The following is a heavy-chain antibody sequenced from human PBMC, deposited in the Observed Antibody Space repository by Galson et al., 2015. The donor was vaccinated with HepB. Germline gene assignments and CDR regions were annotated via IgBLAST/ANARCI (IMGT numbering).Heavy chain of an antibody. D-gene: IGHD6-19*01. V-gene: IGHV3-48*02. CDR3: ARSRGCFGY. CDR1: GFSFSSFG. CDR2: ISNSGSAI. J-gene: IGHJ4*02. Sequence: SLRVSCAASGFSFSSFGMNWVRRAPGQGLEWVSYISNSGSAIYYADSVQGRFTISRDTADNSLYLQMNSLRDDDTAVYYCARSRGCFGYWGQGTLVTVSS.